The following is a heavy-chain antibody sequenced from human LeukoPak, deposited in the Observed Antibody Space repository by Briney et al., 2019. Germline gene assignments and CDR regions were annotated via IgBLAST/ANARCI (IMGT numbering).Heavy chain of an antibody. V-gene: IGHV3-11*01. CDR3: ARWTVAGPRWFDP. Sequence: RGSLRLSYAASGFTFRDYYMNWIRQVPGRGLEWVSYISSSGSTVSYADSVKGRFTISRDNAKNSLYLQMNSLRAEDTAVYYCARWTVAGPRWFDPWGQGTLVTVSP. CDR1: GFTFRDYY. J-gene: IGHJ5*02. D-gene: IGHD6-19*01. CDR2: ISSSGSTV.